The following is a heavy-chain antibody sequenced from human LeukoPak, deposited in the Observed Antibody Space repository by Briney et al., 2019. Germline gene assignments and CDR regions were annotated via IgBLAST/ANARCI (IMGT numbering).Heavy chain of an antibody. V-gene: IGHV6-1*01. CDR2: TYYRSKWYN. Sequence: SQTLSLTCAISGDSVSSNSAAWNWTRQSPSRGPEWLGRTYYRSKWYNDYAVSVKSRITINPDTSKNQFSLQLNSVTPEDTAVYYCARGVRITMIVVDWGQGTLVTVSS. CDR3: ARGVRITMIVVD. D-gene: IGHD3-22*01. CDR1: GDSVSSNSAA. J-gene: IGHJ4*02.